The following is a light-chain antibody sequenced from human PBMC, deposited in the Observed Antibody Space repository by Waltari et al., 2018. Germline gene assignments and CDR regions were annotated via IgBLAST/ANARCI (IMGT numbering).Light chain of an antibody. CDR2: GAP. V-gene: IGKV3-20*01. J-gene: IGKJ4*01. CDR1: QSVISIP. Sequence: ETVLTQSPGTLSLSLGERATLSIRASQSVISIPLSWYQQKPGQAPSLLIYGAPRRATGIPDRFSGSGSGTDFTLTISRLEPEDLAVYYCQHYDGLVVTFGGGTKVEI. CDR3: QHYDGLVVT.